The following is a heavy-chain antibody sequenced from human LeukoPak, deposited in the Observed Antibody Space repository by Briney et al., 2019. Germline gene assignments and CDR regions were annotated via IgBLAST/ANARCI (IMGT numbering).Heavy chain of an antibody. D-gene: IGHD2-15*01. CDR1: AFTFSNYY. J-gene: IGHJ5*02. V-gene: IGHV3-11*05. Sequence: GGSLRLSCAASAFTFSNYYMSSIRQAPGKGLEWVSYISSSSSNTNYADSVKGRFTISRDNAKKTLYLQMNSLRVEDTAVYYCARDNDCSGGSCGGWFDPWGQGTLVTVSS. CDR2: ISSSSSNT. CDR3: ARDNDCSGGSCGGWFDP.